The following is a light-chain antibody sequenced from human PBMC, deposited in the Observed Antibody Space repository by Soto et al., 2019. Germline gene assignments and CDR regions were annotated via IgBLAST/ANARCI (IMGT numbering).Light chain of an antibody. Sequence: DIVLTQSPDSLSVSLGERATIDCKSSRSLLYSSNHKNYLAWYQHKPGQPPRLLINWASARESGVPERFSGAGSGTDFTLTIGSLQAEDVAVYFCQQYYDTPLTFGGGTKVEIK. CDR1: RSLLYSSNHKNY. J-gene: IGKJ4*01. CDR2: WAS. V-gene: IGKV4-1*01. CDR3: QQYYDTPLT.